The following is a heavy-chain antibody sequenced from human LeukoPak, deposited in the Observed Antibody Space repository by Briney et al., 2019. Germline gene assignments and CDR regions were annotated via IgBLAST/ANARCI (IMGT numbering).Heavy chain of an antibody. V-gene: IGHV4-39*01. D-gene: IGHD3-16*02. Sequence: PSETLSPTCTVSNGSISSSSYYWGWIRQPPGKGLEWIGSIHYSGSSYYNPSLKSRATMSVDTSKNQFSLRLSSVTATDTAVYYCARQIYVWGSYRYLQGFDYWGQGTLVTVSS. CDR2: IHYSGSS. CDR1: NGSISSSSYY. J-gene: IGHJ4*02. CDR3: ARQIYVWGSYRYLQGFDY.